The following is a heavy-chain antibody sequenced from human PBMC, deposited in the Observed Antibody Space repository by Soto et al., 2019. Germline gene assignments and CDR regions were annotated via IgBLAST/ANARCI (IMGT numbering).Heavy chain of an antibody. J-gene: IGHJ6*02. Sequence: PGESLKISCKASGYSFTTYWIAWVRQMPGEGLEWMGIINPGDSDIRYSPSFQGQVTISADNSISTAYLQWSSLKASDTAMYYCARHEQFYYYYYGMDVWGQGTAVTVSS. CDR2: INPGDSDI. CDR3: ARHEQFYYYYYGMDV. CDR1: GYSFTTYW. D-gene: IGHD4-4*01. V-gene: IGHV5-51*01.